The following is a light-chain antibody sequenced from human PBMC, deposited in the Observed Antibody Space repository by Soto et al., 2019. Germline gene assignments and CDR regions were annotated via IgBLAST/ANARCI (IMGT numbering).Light chain of an antibody. CDR2: AAS. Sequence: DIQMTQSPSSVSASVGDRVTITCRASQGVSNWLAWYQQKPGEAPKLLIYAASSLHSGVPSRFSGSGSGTDFTFTINSLQPEDFATYYCQQANSFPRTFGPGTKV. CDR1: QGVSNW. J-gene: IGKJ3*01. V-gene: IGKV1-12*01. CDR3: QQANSFPRT.